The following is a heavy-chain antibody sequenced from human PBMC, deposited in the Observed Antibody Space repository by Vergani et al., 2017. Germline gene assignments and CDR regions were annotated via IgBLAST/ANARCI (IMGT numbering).Heavy chain of an antibody. D-gene: IGHD2-2*01. J-gene: IGHJ4*02. CDR2: IYPGDSDT. CDR3: ARIAKVKYQLGVPGFFLGDQDY. CDR1: GYSFTSYW. V-gene: IGHV5-51*01. Sequence: EVQLVQSGAEVKKPGESLKISCKGSGYSFTSYWIGWVRQMPGKGLEWMGIIYPGDSDTRYSPSFQGQVTISADKSISTAYLQWSSLKASDTAMYYCARIAKVKYQLGVPGFFLGDQDYWGQGTLVTVSS.